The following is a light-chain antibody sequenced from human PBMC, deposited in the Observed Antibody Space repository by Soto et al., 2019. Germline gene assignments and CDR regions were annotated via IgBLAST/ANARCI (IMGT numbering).Light chain of an antibody. J-gene: IGLJ1*01. CDR1: SSDVGSYNL. CDR2: EVS. Sequence: QSVLTQPASVSGSPRQSITNSCTGTSSDVGSYNLVSWYQQHPGKAPKLMIYEVSKRPSGVSNRFSGSKSGNTASLTISGLQAEDEADYYCCSYAGSSTPYVFGTGTKVTVL. CDR3: CSYAGSSTPYV. V-gene: IGLV2-23*02.